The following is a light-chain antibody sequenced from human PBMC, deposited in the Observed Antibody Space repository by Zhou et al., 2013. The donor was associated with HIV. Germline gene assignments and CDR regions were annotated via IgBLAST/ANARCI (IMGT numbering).Light chain of an antibody. CDR2: DVS. CDR3: QQYDNMPLT. CDR1: QDITNY. J-gene: IGKJ4*01. Sequence: DIQMTQSPSSLSASVGDRVTIACQASQDITNYLNWYQQRPGKAPKLLIYDVSNLETGVPSRFSGSGSATHFTLTITSLQPEDIATYFCQQYDNMPLTFGGGTKVEIK. V-gene: IGKV1-33*01.